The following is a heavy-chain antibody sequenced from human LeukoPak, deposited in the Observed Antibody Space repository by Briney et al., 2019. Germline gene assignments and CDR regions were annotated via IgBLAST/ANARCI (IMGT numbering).Heavy chain of an antibody. D-gene: IGHD3-16*01. J-gene: IGHJ4*02. V-gene: IGHV3-33*01. CDR3: ARLGVRWSIDY. CDR1: GFTFSSYG. Sequence: PGRSLRLSCAASGFTFSSYGVHWVRQAPGKGLEWVAVIWYDGSNKYYAESVKCRFTISRDNSKNTLYLQMNSLRVEDTALYYCARLGVRWSIDYWGQGTLVSVSS. CDR2: IWYDGSNK.